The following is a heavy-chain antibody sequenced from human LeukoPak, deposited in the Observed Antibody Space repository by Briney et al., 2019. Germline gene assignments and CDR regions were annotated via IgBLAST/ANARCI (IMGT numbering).Heavy chain of an antibody. D-gene: IGHD1-1*01. CDR2: INPNSGGT. V-gene: IGHV1-2*02. J-gene: IGHJ4*02. CDR3: ARMGILESFDY. Sequence: ASVKVSCKASGYTFTGYHIHWVRQAPGQGLEWMGWINPNSGGTNYAQQFQGRLTMTRDTSISTAYMELSRLRSDDTAVYYCARMGILESFDYWGQGTLVTVSS. CDR1: GYTFTGYH.